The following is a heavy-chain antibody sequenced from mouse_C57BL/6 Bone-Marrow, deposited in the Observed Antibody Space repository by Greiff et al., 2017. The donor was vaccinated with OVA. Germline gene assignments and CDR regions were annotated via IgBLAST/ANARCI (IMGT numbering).Heavy chain of an antibody. CDR1: GYTFTSYT. CDR3: ARSPYYYGSSSYYYAMDY. V-gene: IGHV1-4*01. D-gene: IGHD1-1*01. Sequence: VQLQESGADLARPGASVKMSCKASGYTFTSYTMHWVKQRPGQGLEWIGYINPSSGYTKYNQKFKDKATLTADKSSSTAYMQLSSLTSEDSAVYYCARSPYYYGSSSYYYAMDYWGQGTSVTVSS. J-gene: IGHJ4*01. CDR2: INPSSGYT.